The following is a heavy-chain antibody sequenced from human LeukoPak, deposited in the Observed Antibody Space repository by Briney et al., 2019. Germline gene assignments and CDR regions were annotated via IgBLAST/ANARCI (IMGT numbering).Heavy chain of an antibody. Sequence: GGSLRLSCAASGFTFSSYAMTWVRRAPAKGLEWVSTITGSGGYTYYADSVKGRFTISRDNSKNTLFLRMNSLRAEDTAVYFWAKQSLYDSSGHFHYWGQGTLVTVSS. J-gene: IGHJ4*02. CDR3: AKQSLYDSSGHFHY. V-gene: IGHV3-23*01. CDR2: ITGSGGYT. D-gene: IGHD3-22*01. CDR1: GFTFSSYA.